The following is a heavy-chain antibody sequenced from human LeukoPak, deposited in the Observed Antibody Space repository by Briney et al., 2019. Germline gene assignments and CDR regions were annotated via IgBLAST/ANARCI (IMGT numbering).Heavy chain of an antibody. CDR3: AKDRGWELLYLDY. CDR2: IIPIFGTA. Sequence: GASVKVSCKASGGTFSSYAISWVRQAPGQGLEWMGGIIPIFGTANYAQKFQGRVTITADESTSTAYMELSSLRSEDTAVYYCAKDRGWELLYLDYWGQGTLVTVSS. CDR1: GGTFSSYA. V-gene: IGHV1-69*13. J-gene: IGHJ4*02. D-gene: IGHD1-26*01.